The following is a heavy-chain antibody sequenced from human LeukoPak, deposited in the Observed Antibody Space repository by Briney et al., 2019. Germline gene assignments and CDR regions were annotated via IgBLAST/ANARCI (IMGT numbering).Heavy chain of an antibody. CDR1: GGSISSYY. D-gene: IGHD3-22*01. J-gene: IGHJ4*02. V-gene: IGHV4-4*07. CDR2: IYTSGST. CDR3: ARAGDSSGYEYYFDY. Sequence: SETLSLTCTVSGGSISSYYWSWIRQPAGKGLEWIGRIYTSGSTNYNPSLKSRVTMSVDTSKNQFSLKLSSVTAADTAVYYCARAGDSSGYEYYFDYWGQGTLVTVSS.